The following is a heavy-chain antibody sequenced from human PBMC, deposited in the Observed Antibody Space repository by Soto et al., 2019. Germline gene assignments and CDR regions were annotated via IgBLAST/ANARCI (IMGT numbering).Heavy chain of an antibody. D-gene: IGHD1-1*01. CDR3: ARARGTGNSYYYYYMDV. CDR2: MNPNSGNT. J-gene: IGHJ6*03. Sequence: QVPLVQSGAEVKKPGASVKVSCKASGYTFTSYDINWVRQATGQGLEWMGWMNPNSGNTGYAQKFQGRVTMTRNTSISTAYMELSSLRSEDTAVYYCARARGTGNSYYYYYMDVWGKGTTVTVSS. V-gene: IGHV1-8*01. CDR1: GYTFTSYD.